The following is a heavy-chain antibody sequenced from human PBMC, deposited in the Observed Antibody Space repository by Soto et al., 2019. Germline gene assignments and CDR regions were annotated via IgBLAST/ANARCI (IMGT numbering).Heavy chain of an antibody. Sequence: PGGSLRLSCAASGFTFSSYAMTWVRQAPGKGLEWVSAISGSGGDTYYADSVKGRFTISRDNSKNTLYLQMNSLRAEDTAVYYCAKDTLAPVTTHPVGAFDIWGQGTMATVSS. CDR3: AKDTLAPVTTHPVGAFDI. D-gene: IGHD4-17*01. CDR1: GFTFSSYA. J-gene: IGHJ3*02. CDR2: ISGSGGDT. V-gene: IGHV3-23*01.